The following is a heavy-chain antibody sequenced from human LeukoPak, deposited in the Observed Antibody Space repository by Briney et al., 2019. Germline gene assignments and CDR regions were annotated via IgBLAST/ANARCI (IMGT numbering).Heavy chain of an antibody. CDR2: IYHSGST. J-gene: IGHJ3*02. V-gene: IGHV4-38-2*01. CDR3: AAEYYDILTGYYRVRAFVI. D-gene: IGHD3-9*01. CDR1: GYSISSGYY. Sequence: SETLSLTCAVSGYSISSGYYWGWIRQPPGTGLEWIGSIYHSGSTYYNPSLKSRVTISVDTSKNQFSLKLSSVTAADTAVYYCAAEYYDILTGYYRVRAFVIWGQGTMVTVSS.